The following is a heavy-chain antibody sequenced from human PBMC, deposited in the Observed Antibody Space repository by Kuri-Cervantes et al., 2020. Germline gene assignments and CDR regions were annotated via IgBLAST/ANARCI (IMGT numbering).Heavy chain of an antibody. V-gene: IGHV3-30*18. CDR2: ISYDGSNK. J-gene: IGHJ4*02. Sequence: GESLKISCAASGFTFSSYGMHWVRQAPGKGLEWVAVISYDGSNKYYADSVKGRFTISRDNSKNTLYLQMNSLRAEDTAVYHCAKNWGRSSATSDYWGQGALVTVSS. CDR1: GFTFSSYG. D-gene: IGHD5-12*01. CDR3: AKNWGRSSATSDY.